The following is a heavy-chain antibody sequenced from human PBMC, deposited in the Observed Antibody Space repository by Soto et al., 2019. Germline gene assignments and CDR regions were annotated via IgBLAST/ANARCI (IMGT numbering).Heavy chain of an antibody. D-gene: IGHD4-17*01. CDR1: GGSISPYY. V-gene: IGHV4-59*01. J-gene: IGHJ4*02. CDR2: IYYTGTA. Sequence: SETLSLTCTVSGGSISPYYWSWLRQSPGKGLEWLAYIYYTGTADYNPSLENRVSLSVDTSTNRFSLELTSVTAADTAVYYCARQLADGDYGYYFEYWGPGILVTVSS. CDR3: ARQLADGDYGYYFEY.